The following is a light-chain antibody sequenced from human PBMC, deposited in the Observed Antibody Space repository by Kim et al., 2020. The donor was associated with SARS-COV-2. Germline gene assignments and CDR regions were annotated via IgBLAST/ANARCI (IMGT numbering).Light chain of an antibody. J-gene: IGKJ1*01. Sequence: DIQMTQSPSSLSASVGDRVTITCRASQTISTYLNWYQQKPGKAPKLLIYAASSLHSGVPSRFSGSGSGTDFTLTISSLQPEDFATYYCQQSYSTPPTFGQGTKVYIK. CDR1: QTISTY. V-gene: IGKV1-39*01. CDR2: AAS. CDR3: QQSYSTPPT.